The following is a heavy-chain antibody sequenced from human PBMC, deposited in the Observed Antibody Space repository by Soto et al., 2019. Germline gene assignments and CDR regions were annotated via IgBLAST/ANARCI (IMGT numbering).Heavy chain of an antibody. V-gene: IGHV4-34*01. D-gene: IGHD3-22*01. Sequence: SETLSLTCAVYGGSFSGYYWSWIRQPPGKGLEWIGEINHSGSTNYNPSLKSRVTISVDTSKNQFSLKLSSVTAADTAVYYCARVYYYDSSGYYPFDYWGQGPLVTVSS. CDR1: GGSFSGYY. J-gene: IGHJ4*02. CDR3: ARVYYYDSSGYYPFDY. CDR2: INHSGST.